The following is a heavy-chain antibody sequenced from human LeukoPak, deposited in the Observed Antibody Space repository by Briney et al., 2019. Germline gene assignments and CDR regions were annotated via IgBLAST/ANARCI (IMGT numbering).Heavy chain of an antibody. J-gene: IGHJ3*02. CDR2: INHSGST. CDR3: ARGSSWIYRARRTFYI. V-gene: IGHV4-34*01. Sequence: SETLSLTCAVYGGSFSDYYWGWIRQPPGKGLEWVGEINHSGSTNYNPSLMSRVTISVVKTKNQVSPKLSSVTAADTAVYYCARGSSWIYRARRTFYIWGEGTMVTVSS. CDR1: GGSFSDYY. D-gene: IGHD2-2*03.